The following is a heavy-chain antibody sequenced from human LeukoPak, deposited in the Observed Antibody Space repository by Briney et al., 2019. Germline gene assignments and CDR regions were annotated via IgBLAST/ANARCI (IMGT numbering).Heavy chain of an antibody. CDR1: GYTFTSYY. D-gene: IGHD2-15*01. V-gene: IGHV1-46*01. CDR2: INPSGGST. CDR3: ATPHPYCSGGSCYSLLDY. Sequence: ASVKVSCKASGYTFTSYYMHWVRQAPGQGLEWMGIINPSGGSTSYAQKFQGRVTMTRDTSTSTVYMELSSLRSEDTAAYYCATPHPYCSGGSCYSLLDYWGQGTLVTVSS. J-gene: IGHJ4*02.